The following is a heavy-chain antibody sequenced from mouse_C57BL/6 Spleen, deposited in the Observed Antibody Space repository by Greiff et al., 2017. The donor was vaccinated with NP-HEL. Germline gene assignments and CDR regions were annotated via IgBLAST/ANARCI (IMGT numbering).Heavy chain of an antibody. CDR1: GYTFTSYW. V-gene: IGHV1-69*01. D-gene: IGHD1-1*01. Sequence: VQLQQSGAELVMPGASVKLSCKASGYTFTSYWMHWVKQRPGQGLEWIGEIDPSDSYTNYNQKFKGKSTLTVDKSSSTAYMQLSSLTSEDSAVYYCARGDTYGSSSWFADWGQGTLVTVSA. CDR2: IDPSDSYT. CDR3: ARGDTYGSSSWFAD. J-gene: IGHJ3*01.